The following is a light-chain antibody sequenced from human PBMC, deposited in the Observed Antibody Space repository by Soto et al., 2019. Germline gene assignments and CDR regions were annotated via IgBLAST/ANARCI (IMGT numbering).Light chain of an antibody. V-gene: IGLV2-14*01. Sequence: QSVLTQPASVSGSPGQSITISCTGTSSDVGGYNYVSWYQQHPGKAPKLMIYDVSNRPSGVSNRFSGSKSCNTASLTISGLQAEYEADYYCSSYTSSSTLLYVFGTGTKLTVL. J-gene: IGLJ1*01. CDR2: DVS. CDR3: SSYTSSSTLLYV. CDR1: SSDVGGYNY.